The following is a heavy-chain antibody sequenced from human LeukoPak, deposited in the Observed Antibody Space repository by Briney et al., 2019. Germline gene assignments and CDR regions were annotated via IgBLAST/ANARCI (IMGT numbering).Heavy chain of an antibody. D-gene: IGHD6-6*01. CDR1: GGSFSGYY. V-gene: IGHV4-34*01. CDR3: ARPLYSSSSRYFQH. CDR2: INHSGST. Sequence: SETLSLTCAVYGGSFSGYYWSWIRQPPGKGLEWIGEINHSGSTNYNPSLKSRVTISVDTSKNQFSLKLSSVTAADTAVYYCARPLYSSSSRYFQHWGQGTLVTVSS. J-gene: IGHJ1*01.